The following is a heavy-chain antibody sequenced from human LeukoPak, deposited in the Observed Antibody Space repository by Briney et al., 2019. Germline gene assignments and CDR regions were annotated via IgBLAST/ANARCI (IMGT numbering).Heavy chain of an antibody. J-gene: IGHJ4*02. CDR2: INHSGST. Sequence: PSETLSLTCAVYGGSFSGYYWSWIRQPPAKGLEWIGEINHSGSTNYNPSLKSRVTISVDTSKNQFSLKLSSVTAADTAVYYCARPGPPYSSSWYYNYWGQGTLVTVSS. V-gene: IGHV4-34*01. CDR3: ARPGPPYSSSWYYNY. CDR1: GGSFSGYY. D-gene: IGHD6-13*01.